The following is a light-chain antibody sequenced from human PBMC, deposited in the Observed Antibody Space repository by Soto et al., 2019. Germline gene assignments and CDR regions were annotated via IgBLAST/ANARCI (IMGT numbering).Light chain of an antibody. CDR1: QSISRY. CDR2: DAS. V-gene: IGKV3-11*01. CDR3: QQRSNWPPIT. J-gene: IGKJ5*01. Sequence: ETVLTQSPALLSLSPGERATLFCRARQSISRYLAWYQQKPGQAPRLLIYDASNRATGTPARFSGSGSGTDFTLTISSLEPEEFAVYYCQQRSNWPPITVGQGTRLEIK.